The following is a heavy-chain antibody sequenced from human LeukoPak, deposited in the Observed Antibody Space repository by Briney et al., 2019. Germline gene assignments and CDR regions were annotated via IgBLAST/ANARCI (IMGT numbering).Heavy chain of an antibody. CDR3: VRRGDASSGWGDHDF. D-gene: IGHD6-19*01. V-gene: IGHV3-23*01. Sequence: GGSLRLSCAASGFTFNRNAISWVRQAPGKGLEWVSTIGGSGDKTFYANSVKGRFTISRDNSKNMVHLQMNSLTGEDTALYYCVRRGDASSGWGDHDFWGQGALVTVSS. CDR2: IGGSGDKT. J-gene: IGHJ4*02. CDR1: GFTFNRNA.